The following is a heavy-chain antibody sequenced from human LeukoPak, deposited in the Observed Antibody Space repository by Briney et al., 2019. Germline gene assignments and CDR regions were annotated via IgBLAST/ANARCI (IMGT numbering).Heavy chain of an antibody. CDR3: AREGTGTFDY. CDR1: GFTFSNAW. Sequence: GGSLRLSCAASGFTFSNAWMSWVRQAPGKGLEWVANIKQDGSDKYYVDSVKGRLTISRDNAKNSLYLQMNSLRAEDTAVYYCAREGTGTFDYWGQGTLVTVSS. V-gene: IGHV3-7*04. J-gene: IGHJ4*02. CDR2: IKQDGSDK. D-gene: IGHD1-1*01.